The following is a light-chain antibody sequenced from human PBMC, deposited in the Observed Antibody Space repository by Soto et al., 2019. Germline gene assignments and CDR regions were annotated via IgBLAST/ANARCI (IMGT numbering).Light chain of an antibody. CDR3: STYTSSSTNVV. CDR1: SSDVGGYNY. V-gene: IGLV2-14*01. CDR2: DVS. Sequence: QSALTQPASVSGSPGQSITISCTGTSSDVGGYNYVSWYQQHPGKAPKLMIYDVSNRPSGVSNRFSGSESGNTASLTISRLQAEDEADYYCSTYTSSSTNVVFGGGTKLTVL. J-gene: IGLJ2*01.